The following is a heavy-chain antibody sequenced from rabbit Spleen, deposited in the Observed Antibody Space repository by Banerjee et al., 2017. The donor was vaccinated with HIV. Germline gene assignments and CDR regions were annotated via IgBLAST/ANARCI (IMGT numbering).Heavy chain of an antibody. CDR1: GFSFSSSDY. D-gene: IGHD7-1*01. Sequence: QSLEESGGDLVKPGASLILTCTASGFSFSSSDYMCWVRQAPGKGLEWIACSYAGSSGSTYAAIWAKGRFTISKTSSTTVTLQMTSLTAADTAAYFCARDTGTSFSTYGMDLWGQGTLVTVS. J-gene: IGHJ6*01. V-gene: IGHV1S40*01. CDR3: ARDTGTSFSTYGMDL. CDR2: SYAGSSGST.